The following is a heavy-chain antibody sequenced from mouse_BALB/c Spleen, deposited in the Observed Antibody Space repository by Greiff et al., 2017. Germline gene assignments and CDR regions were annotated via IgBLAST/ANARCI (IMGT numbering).Heavy chain of an antibody. CDR3: ARRIKTGDYDMDY. CDR2: ISSGSSTI. Sequence: DVQLVESGGGLVQPGGSLKLSCAASGFTFSSFGMHWVRQAPEKGLGWVAYISSGSSTIYYADTVKGRFTISRDNPKNTLFLQMTSLRSEDTAMYYCARRIKTGDYDMDYWGEGTSVTVSS. J-gene: IGHJ4*01. D-gene: IGHD2-4*01. V-gene: IGHV5-17*02. CDR1: GFTFSSFG.